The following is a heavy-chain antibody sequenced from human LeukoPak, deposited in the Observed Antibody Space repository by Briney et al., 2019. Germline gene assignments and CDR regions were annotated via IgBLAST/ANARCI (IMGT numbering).Heavy chain of an antibody. D-gene: IGHD3-22*01. V-gene: IGHV3-9*01. CDR3: AKSYYYDSSGYYYPAFDI. J-gene: IGHJ3*02. CDR1: GFTFDDYA. CDR2: ISWNSGSI. Sequence: GRSLRLSCAASGFTFDDYAMHWVRQAPGKGLEWVSGISWNSGSIGYADSMKGRFTISRDNAKNSLYLQMDSLRAEDTALYYCAKSYYYDSSGYYYPAFDIWGQGTMVTVSS.